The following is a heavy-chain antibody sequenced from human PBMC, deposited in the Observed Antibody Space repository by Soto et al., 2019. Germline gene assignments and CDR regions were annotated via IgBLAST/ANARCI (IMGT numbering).Heavy chain of an antibody. Sequence: SETLSLTCAVYGGSFSSSSYYWGWIRQPPGKGLEWIGNVYYGGSTYYNPSLKSRVTISVETSKSQFSLKLSSVTAADTAVYYCAGGDYYHSSGYYFYYYTMDVWGQGTTVTV. CDR1: GGSFSSSSYY. V-gene: IGHV4-39*01. CDR3: AGGDYYHSSGYYFYYYTMDV. D-gene: IGHD3-22*01. J-gene: IGHJ6*02. CDR2: VYYGGST.